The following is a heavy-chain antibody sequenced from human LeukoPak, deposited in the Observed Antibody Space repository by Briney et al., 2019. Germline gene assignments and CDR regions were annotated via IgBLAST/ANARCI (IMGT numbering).Heavy chain of an antibody. Sequence: SQTLSLTCAVSGVSISSGGYSWSWIRQPPGKGLEWIGYIYHSGSTYYNPSLKSRVTISVDTSKNQFSLKLSSVTAADMAVYYCARDRYGDPPDYWGQGTLVTVSS. D-gene: IGHD4-17*01. CDR2: IYHSGST. V-gene: IGHV4-30-2*01. J-gene: IGHJ4*02. CDR1: GVSISSGGYS. CDR3: ARDRYGDPPDY.